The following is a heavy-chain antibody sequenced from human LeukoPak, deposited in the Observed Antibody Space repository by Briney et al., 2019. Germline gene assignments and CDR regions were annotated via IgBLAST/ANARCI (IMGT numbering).Heavy chain of an antibody. CDR1: GYTFTSYD. J-gene: IGHJ5*02. CDR3: ARGVQGPLGDWFDP. CDR2: MNPNSGNT. Sequence: ASVKVSCKASGYTFTSYDINWVRQATGQGLEWMGWMNPNSGNTGYAQKFQGRVTMTRNTSISTVYMELSSLRSEDTAVYYCARGVQGPLGDWFDPWGQGTLVTVSS. V-gene: IGHV1-8*01. D-gene: IGHD1-1*01.